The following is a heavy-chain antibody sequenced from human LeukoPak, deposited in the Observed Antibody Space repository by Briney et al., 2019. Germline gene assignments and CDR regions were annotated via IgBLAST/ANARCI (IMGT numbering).Heavy chain of an antibody. CDR2: IYTSGST. CDR3: ARVGDSGSYYE. Sequence: SETLFLTCTVSGGSISSGNNYWSWIRQPAGKGLEWIGRIYTSGSTNYNPSLKSRVTISIDTSKNQFSLKLSSVTAADTAVYYCARVGDSGSYYEWGQGTLVTVSS. J-gene: IGHJ4*02. CDR1: GGSISSGNNY. V-gene: IGHV4-61*02. D-gene: IGHD3-10*01.